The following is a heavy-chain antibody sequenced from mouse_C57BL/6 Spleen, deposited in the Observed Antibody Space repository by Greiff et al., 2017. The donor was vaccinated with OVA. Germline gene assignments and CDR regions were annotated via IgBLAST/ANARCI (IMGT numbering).Heavy chain of an antibody. CDR2: ISDGGSYT. Sequence: EVMLVESGGGLVKPGGSLKLSCAASGFTFSSYAMSWVRPTPEKRLEWVATISDGGSYTYYPDNVKGRFTISRDNAKNNLYLQMSHLKSEDTAMYYCARPYYGSSCGFAYWGQGTLVTVSA. CDR1: GFTFSSYA. V-gene: IGHV5-4*03. D-gene: IGHD1-1*01. CDR3: ARPYYGSSCGFAY. J-gene: IGHJ3*01.